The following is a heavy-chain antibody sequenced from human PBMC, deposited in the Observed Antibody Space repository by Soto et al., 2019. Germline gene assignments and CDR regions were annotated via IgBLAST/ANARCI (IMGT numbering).Heavy chain of an antibody. Sequence: QITVKESGPTLVKHTRTLTLTCTFSGFSFNINAVGVGWIRQPPAMALEWLALIYCDDDKRYSPSLKSRLTITKVTSKNQVVLTMTNMDPVDTATYYCARLYSGSYFDYWGQGTLVTVSS. CDR3: ARLYSGSYFDY. CDR1: GFSFNINAVG. V-gene: IGHV2-5*02. CDR2: IYCDDDK. J-gene: IGHJ4*02. D-gene: IGHD1-26*01.